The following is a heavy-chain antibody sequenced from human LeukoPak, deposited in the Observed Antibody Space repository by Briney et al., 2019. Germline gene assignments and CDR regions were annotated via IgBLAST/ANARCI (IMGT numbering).Heavy chain of an antibody. D-gene: IGHD3-22*01. CDR1: GYSISSGYY. CDR3: ARMGVSYYYDSSTYYPAAFDV. Sequence: SETLSLTCGVSGYSISSGYYWGWIRQSPGKGLEWIATIFHSGSIYYNPSLKSRLTLSVDTSKNQFTLKLNSVSAAGTAVYYCARMGVSYYYDSSTYYPAAFDVWGQGTMVSVSS. J-gene: IGHJ3*01. CDR2: IFHSGSI. V-gene: IGHV4-38-2*01.